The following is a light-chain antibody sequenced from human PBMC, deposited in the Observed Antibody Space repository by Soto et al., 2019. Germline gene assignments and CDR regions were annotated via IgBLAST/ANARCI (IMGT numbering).Light chain of an antibody. CDR2: DAS. J-gene: IGKJ1*01. CDR1: QSISSW. CDR3: KQYNSYPWT. Sequence: DIQRTQSPSTLSASLGYRVTITCRASQSISSWLAWYQQKPGKAPKLLIYDASSLESGVPSRLSGSGYGKELTLTISRLQNDEVETYYCKQYNSYPWTFGQGTKVDI. V-gene: IGKV1-5*01.